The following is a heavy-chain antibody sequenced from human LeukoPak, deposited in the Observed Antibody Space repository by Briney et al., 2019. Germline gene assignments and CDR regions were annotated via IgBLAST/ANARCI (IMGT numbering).Heavy chain of an antibody. Sequence: GGSLTLSCAASGFTFSSYGMHWVRQAPGKGLERVAFIRYDGSNKYYADSVKGRFTISRDNSKNTLYLQMNSLRAEDTAVYYCARTLRTIFGLFSSRGGAFDIWGQGTMVTVSS. J-gene: IGHJ3*02. CDR3: ARTLRTIFGLFSSRGGAFDI. V-gene: IGHV3-30*02. CDR2: IRYDGSNK. CDR1: GFTFSSYG. D-gene: IGHD3-3*01.